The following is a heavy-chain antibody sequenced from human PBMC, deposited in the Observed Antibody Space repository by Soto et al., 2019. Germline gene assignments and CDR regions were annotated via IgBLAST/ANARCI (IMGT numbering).Heavy chain of an antibody. CDR3: ASVLDY. J-gene: IGHJ4*02. V-gene: IGHV3-30-3*01. D-gene: IGHD2-8*01. CDR1: GFTFSSYA. Sequence: GGSLRLSCAASGFTFSSYAMHWVRQAPGKGLAWVAVISYDGSNKYYADSVKGRFTISRDNSKNTLYLQMNSLRAEDTAVYYCASVLDYWGQGALVTVSS. CDR2: ISYDGSNK.